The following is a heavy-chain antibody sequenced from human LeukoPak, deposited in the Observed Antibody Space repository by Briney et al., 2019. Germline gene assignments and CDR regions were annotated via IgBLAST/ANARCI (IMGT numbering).Heavy chain of an antibody. Sequence: KPSETLSLTCTVSGGSISSYYWSWIRQPPGKGAEWIGYIHYSGSTHYNPSLKSRVTISVDTSKNQVSLKLRSVTAADTAVYYCARTTEGYAGGPGYSYYYYMDVWGKGTTVTISS. CDR3: ARTTEGYAGGPGYSYYYYMDV. J-gene: IGHJ6*03. D-gene: IGHD5-12*01. CDR2: IHYSGST. CDR1: GGSISSYY. V-gene: IGHV4-59*01.